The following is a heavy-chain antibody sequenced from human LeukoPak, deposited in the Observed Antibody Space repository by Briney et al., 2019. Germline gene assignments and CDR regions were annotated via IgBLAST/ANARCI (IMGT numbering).Heavy chain of an antibody. CDR3: ASSSSGWYLDI. CDR2: IYSGGST. J-gene: IGHJ3*02. CDR1: GFTVSSNY. Sequence: PGGSLRLSCAASGFTVSSNYMSWVRQAPGKGLEWVSVIYSGGSTYYADSVKGRFTISRDNSKNTLYLQMNSLRAEDTAVYYCASSSSGWYLDIWGQGTMVTVSS. D-gene: IGHD6-19*01. V-gene: IGHV3-53*01.